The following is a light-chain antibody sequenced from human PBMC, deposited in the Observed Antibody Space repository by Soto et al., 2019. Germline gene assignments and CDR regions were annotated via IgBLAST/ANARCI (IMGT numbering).Light chain of an antibody. CDR1: QSLIHSDGSTY. Sequence: DVVMTQSPLSLPVTLGQPASISCRSSQSLIHSDGSTYLNWFQQRPGQSPRRLVYEVSDRDSGVPDRFSGSRSGTDFTLKVSRVEAEDGGVYYCMQGTHWPWTFGQGTEVEIK. V-gene: IGKV2-30*02. CDR3: MQGTHWPWT. J-gene: IGKJ1*01. CDR2: EVS.